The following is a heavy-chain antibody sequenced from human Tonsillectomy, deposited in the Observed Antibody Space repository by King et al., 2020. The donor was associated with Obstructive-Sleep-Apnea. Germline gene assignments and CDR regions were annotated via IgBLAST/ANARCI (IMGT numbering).Heavy chain of an antibody. CDR3: ARRDDSSGYYPERFDP. CDR1: GYSFTNYW. V-gene: IGHV5-51*01. Sequence: QLVQSGAEVKKPGESLKVSCKGSGYSFTNYWIGWVRQMPGKGLEWMGVIYPGESVTRYSPTFQGHGTLSPDKSISTAYLQWSSLKASDTAMYYCARRDDSSGYYPERFDPWGQGTLVTVSS. J-gene: IGHJ5*02. CDR2: IYPGESVT. D-gene: IGHD3-22*01.